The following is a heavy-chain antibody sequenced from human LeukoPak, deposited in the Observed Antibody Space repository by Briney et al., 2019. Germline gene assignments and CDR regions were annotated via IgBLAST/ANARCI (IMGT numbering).Heavy chain of an antibody. CDR3: ARALTPAMAAADY. CDR2: IIPILGIA. J-gene: IGHJ4*02. D-gene: IGHD5-18*01. V-gene: IGHV1-69*02. Sequence: ASVKVSCKASGGTFSSYTISWVRQAPGQGLEWMGRIIPILGIANYAQKFQGRVTITADKSTSTAYMELSSLRSEDTAVYYCARALTPAMAAADYWGQGTLVNGSS. CDR1: GGTFSSYT.